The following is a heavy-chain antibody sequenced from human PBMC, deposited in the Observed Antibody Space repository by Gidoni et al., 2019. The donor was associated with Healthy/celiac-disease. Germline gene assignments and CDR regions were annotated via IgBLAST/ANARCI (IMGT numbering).Heavy chain of an antibody. CDR3: ARGTTVTDYYYYGMDV. D-gene: IGHD4-17*01. V-gene: IGHV1-69*01. CDR2: IIHIFGTA. Sequence: QVPLVQSGAEVNKPGSSVKVSCKASGGTFSSYAISWVRQAPGQGLEWMGGIIHIFGTANYAQKSQGRVTITADESTSTAYMELSSLRSEDTAVYYCARGTTVTDYYYYGMDVWGQGTTVTVSS. CDR1: GGTFSSYA. J-gene: IGHJ6*02.